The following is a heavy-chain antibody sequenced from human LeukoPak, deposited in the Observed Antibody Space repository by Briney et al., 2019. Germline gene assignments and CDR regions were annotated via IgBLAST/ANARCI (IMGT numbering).Heavy chain of an antibody. CDR1: GFTFINYE. CDR3: ARGYCSGGSCYFDY. D-gene: IGHD2-15*01. V-gene: IGHV3-48*03. J-gene: IGHJ4*02. Sequence: PGGSLTLSCAASGFTFINYEMNWVRQAPGKELEWVSYISSSGSTTYYADSVQSRFTISRDKHKNSLDLPMYNLGDEDTAVYYCARGYCSGGSCYFDYWGQGTLVSASS. CDR2: ISSSGSTT.